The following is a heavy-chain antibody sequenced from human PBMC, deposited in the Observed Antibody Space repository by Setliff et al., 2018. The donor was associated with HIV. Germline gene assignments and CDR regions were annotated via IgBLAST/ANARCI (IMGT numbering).Heavy chain of an antibody. D-gene: IGHD2-2*01. CDR3: ARDRCNSVACYLYNWLDP. V-gene: IGHV1-3*04. CDR2: INTGNGNT. J-gene: IGHJ5*02. CDR1: GYTFSQYP. Sequence: VASVKVSCKASGYTFSQYPIHWVRQAPGQRPEWMGWINTGNGNTKYSQKFQDRVTITRDTSANTVYMELNSLRSEDTAVYYCARDRCNSVACYLYNWLDPWGQGTLVTVS.